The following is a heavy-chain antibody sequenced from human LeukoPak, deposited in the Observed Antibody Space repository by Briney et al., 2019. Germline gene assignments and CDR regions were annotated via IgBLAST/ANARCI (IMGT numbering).Heavy chain of an antibody. CDR3: ARGTGRFYDFWSAHSRNYFDY. CDR1: GGSISSGGFY. D-gene: IGHD3-3*01. Sequence: SETLSLTCTVSGGSISSGGFYWSWIRQHPGQGLEWIGYMYYSGTTFYSPSLKSRLSISVDTSKNQFSLKLSSVTAADTAVYYCARGTGRFYDFWSAHSRNYFDYWGQGTLVTVSS. J-gene: IGHJ4*02. V-gene: IGHV4-31*03. CDR2: MYYSGTT.